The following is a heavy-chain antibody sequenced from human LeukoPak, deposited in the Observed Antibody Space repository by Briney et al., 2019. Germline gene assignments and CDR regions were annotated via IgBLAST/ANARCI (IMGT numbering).Heavy chain of an antibody. D-gene: IGHD5-18*01. J-gene: IGHJ5*02. CDR2: IYYSGST. Sequence: PSETLSLTCTVSGGSISSYYWSWIRQPPGKGLEWIGYIYYSGSTNYSPSLKSRVTISVDTSKNQFSLKLSSVTAADTAVYYCARHTAMVHRIDPWGQGTLVTVSS. V-gene: IGHV4-59*08. CDR3: ARHTAMVHRIDP. CDR1: GGSISSYY.